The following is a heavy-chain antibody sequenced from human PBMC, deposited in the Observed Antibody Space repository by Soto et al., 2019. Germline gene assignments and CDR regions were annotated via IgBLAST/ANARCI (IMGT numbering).Heavy chain of an antibody. D-gene: IGHD6-19*01. CDR3: ARHGGSGWLDY. J-gene: IGHJ4*02. Sequence: SPSFQGHVTISADKSISTAYLQWSSLKASDTAMYYCARHGGSGWLDYWGQGTLVTVSS. V-gene: IGHV5-10-1*01.